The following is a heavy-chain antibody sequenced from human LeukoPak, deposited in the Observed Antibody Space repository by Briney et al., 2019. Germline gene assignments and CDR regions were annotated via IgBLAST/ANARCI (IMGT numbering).Heavy chain of an antibody. V-gene: IGHV1-2*02. CDR3: ARGMCSSSCYDY. CDR1: GYTFTGYY. J-gene: IGHJ4*02. CDR2: INPNSGGT. Sequence: EASVKVSCKASGYTFTGYYMHWVRQASGQGLEWMGWINPNSGGTNYAQKFQGRVTMTRDTSISTAYMELSRLRSDDTAVYYCARGMCSSSCYDYWGQGTLVTVSS. D-gene: IGHD6-6*01.